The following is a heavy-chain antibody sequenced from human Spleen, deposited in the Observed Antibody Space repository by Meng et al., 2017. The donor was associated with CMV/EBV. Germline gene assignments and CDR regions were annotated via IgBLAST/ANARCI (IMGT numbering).Heavy chain of an antibody. CDR1: RFTLNSYG. Sequence: GGSLRLSCAASRFTLNSYGMHWVRQAPGKGLEWVAFIRYDGSEYYADSVKGRLTISRDNWKNTVYLQMNNLRVDDTALYYCARGPSGSFGGVDYWGPGTLVTVSS. CDR3: ARGPSGSFGGVDY. D-gene: IGHD1-26*01. J-gene: IGHJ4*02. V-gene: IGHV3-30*02. CDR2: IRYDGSE.